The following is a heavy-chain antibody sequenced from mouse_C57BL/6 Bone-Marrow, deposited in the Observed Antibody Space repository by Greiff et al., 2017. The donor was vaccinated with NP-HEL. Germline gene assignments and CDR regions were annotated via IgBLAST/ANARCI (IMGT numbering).Heavy chain of an antibody. D-gene: IGHD1-1*01. Sequence: EVQVVESGGGLVKPGGSLKPSCAASGFTFSSYAMSWVRQTPEKRLEWVATISDGGSYTYYPDNVKGRFTISRDNAKNNLYLQMSHLKSEDTAMYYCARGGGYYYWGQGTTLTVSS. J-gene: IGHJ2*01. CDR3: ARGGGYYY. V-gene: IGHV5-4*01. CDR2: ISDGGSYT. CDR1: GFTFSSYA.